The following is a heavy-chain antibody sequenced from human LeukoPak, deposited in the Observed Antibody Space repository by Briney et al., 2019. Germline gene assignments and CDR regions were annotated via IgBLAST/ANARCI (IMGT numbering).Heavy chain of an antibody. CDR3: ATDPGETVPAAKGPRGDYCYGMDV. Sequence: ASVKVSCKVSGYTLTELSMHWVRQAPGKGLEWMGGFDPEDGETIYAQKFQGRVTMTEDTSTDTAYMELNSLRSDDTAVCYCATDPGETVPAAKGPRGDYCYGMDVWGQGTTVTVSS. CDR2: FDPEDGET. V-gene: IGHV1-24*01. D-gene: IGHD2-2*01. CDR1: GYTLTELS. J-gene: IGHJ6*02.